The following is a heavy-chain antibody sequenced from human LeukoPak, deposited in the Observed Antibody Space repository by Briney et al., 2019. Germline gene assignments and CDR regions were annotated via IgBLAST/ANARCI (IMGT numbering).Heavy chain of an antibody. Sequence: GGSLRLSCAASGFTFSSYAMHWVRQAPGKGLEWVAVISYDGSNKYYADSVKGRFTISRDNSKNTLYLQMNSLRAEDTAVYYCARALPVPRFGVVNYYYYYMDVWGKGTTVTVSS. CDR1: GFTFSSYA. V-gene: IGHV3-30-3*01. J-gene: IGHJ6*03. CDR2: ISYDGSNK. CDR3: ARALPVPRFGVVNYYYYYMDV. D-gene: IGHD3-3*01.